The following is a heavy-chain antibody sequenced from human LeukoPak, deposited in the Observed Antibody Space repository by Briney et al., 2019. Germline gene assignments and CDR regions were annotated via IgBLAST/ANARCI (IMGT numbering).Heavy chain of an antibody. Sequence: GGSLRLSCAASGFTFSSYWMHWVRQAPGKGLVWVSHISTGGSGTTYADSVKGRFTISRDNAKNTLYLQMNNLRAEDTALYYCARVRYSSGWYFFDHWGQGTLVTVSS. D-gene: IGHD6-19*01. CDR3: ARVRYSSGWYFFDH. V-gene: IGHV3-74*03. J-gene: IGHJ4*02. CDR2: ISTGGSGT. CDR1: GFTFSSYW.